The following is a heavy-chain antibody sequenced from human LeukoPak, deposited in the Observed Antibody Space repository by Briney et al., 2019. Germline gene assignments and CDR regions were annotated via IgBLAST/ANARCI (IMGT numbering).Heavy chain of an antibody. CDR1: GGTFSSNV. CDR2: IIPIIGTP. J-gene: IGHJ4*02. Sequence: GSSVKVSCKASGGTFSSNVISWVRQAPGRGLEWMGRIIPIIGTPDYAQKFQGRVTITADKSTNTAYMELTSLKSDDTAVYYCARAGGSSWYVSLYYWGQGTLVTVPS. D-gene: IGHD6-13*01. V-gene: IGHV1-69*04. CDR3: ARAGGSSWYVSLYY.